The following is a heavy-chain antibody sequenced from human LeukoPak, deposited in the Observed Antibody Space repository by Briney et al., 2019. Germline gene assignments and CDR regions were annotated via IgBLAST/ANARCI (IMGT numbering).Heavy chain of an antibody. Sequence: GGSLRLSCAASGFTFSSYSMNWVRQAPGKGLEWVSFISSSSSTIYYADSVMGRFTISRYNAKNSLYLQMNSLRAEDTAVYYCARDRGGSYSAIDYWGQGTLVTVSS. CDR1: GFTFSSYS. CDR3: ARDRGGSYSAIDY. J-gene: IGHJ4*02. V-gene: IGHV3-48*04. CDR2: ISSSSSTI. D-gene: IGHD1-26*01.